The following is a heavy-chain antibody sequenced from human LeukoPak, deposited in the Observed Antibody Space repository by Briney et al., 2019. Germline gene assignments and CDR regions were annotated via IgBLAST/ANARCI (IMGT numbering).Heavy chain of an antibody. CDR1: GGSISSSNW. V-gene: IGHV4-4*02. CDR3: ARDQGAYYYDSSGLFDY. J-gene: IGHJ4*02. CDR2: IYHSGST. D-gene: IGHD3-22*01. Sequence: TSETLSLTCAVSGGSISSSNWWSWVRQPPGKGLEWIGEIYHSGSTNYNPSLKSRVTISVDTSKNQFSLKLSSVTAADTAVYYCARDQGAYYYDSSGLFDYWGQGTLVTVSS.